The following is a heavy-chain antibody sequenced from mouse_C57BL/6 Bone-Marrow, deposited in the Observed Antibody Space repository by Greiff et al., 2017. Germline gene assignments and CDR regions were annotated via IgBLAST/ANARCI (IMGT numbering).Heavy chain of an antibody. CDR1: GYTFTSYW. D-gene: IGHD1-1*01. Sequence: EVKLVESGTVLARPGASVKMSCKTSGYTFTSYWMHWVKQRPGQGLEWIGAIYPGNSDTSYNQKFKGKAKLTAVTSASTAYMELSSLTNEDSAVYYCTRERLLRYPSYWYFDVWGTGTTVTVSS. CDR3: TRERLLRYPSYWYFDV. V-gene: IGHV1-5*01. CDR2: IYPGNSDT. J-gene: IGHJ1*03.